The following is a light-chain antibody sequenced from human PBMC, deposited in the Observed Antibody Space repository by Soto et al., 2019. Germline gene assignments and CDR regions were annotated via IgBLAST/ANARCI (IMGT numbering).Light chain of an antibody. Sequence: DIQMTQSPSTLSASVGDRFTITCRASQTIYSWLAWYQQKPGKAPKVLIFDASSLKTGVPSRFSGSGSGTEFTLTISSLQSEDFAVYYCQQYNNWPPATFGQGTKVDIK. CDR3: QQYNNWPPAT. J-gene: IGKJ1*01. V-gene: IGKV1-5*01. CDR1: QTIYSW. CDR2: DAS.